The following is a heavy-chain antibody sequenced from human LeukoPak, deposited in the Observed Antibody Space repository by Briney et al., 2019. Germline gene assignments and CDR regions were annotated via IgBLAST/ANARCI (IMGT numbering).Heavy chain of an antibody. CDR3: AKNHRFWDY. J-gene: IGHJ4*02. Sequence: GGSLRLSCAASGFTFSNYDMSWVRQAPGKGLEWVSSIIDSGSKTYYADSVKGRFTISRDNSKNTLYLQMDSLRGEDTAVYFCAKNHRFWDYWGQGTLVTVSS. D-gene: IGHD3-3*01. CDR2: IIDSGSKT. CDR1: GFTFSNYD. V-gene: IGHV3-23*01.